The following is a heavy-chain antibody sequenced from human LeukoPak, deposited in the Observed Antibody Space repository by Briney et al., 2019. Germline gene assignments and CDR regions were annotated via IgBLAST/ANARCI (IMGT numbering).Heavy chain of an antibody. D-gene: IGHD3-3*01. CDR2: ISSDGSIR. V-gene: IGHV3-30*18. CDR3: VKEYHSRGFGAYFDY. CDR1: KFTFSHYG. Sequence: GGSLRLSCTASKFTFSHYGMQWVRQAPGKGLEWVAVISSDGSIRVYADSVKGRFTLSRDNSINTVDLQMNSLRAEDTAVYYCVKEYHSRGFGAYFDYWGQGTLVTVSS. J-gene: IGHJ4*02.